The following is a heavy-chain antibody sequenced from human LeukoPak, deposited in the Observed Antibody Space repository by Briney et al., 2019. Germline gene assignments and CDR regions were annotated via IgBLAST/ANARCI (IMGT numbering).Heavy chain of an antibody. CDR1: GDSIIGYY. J-gene: IGHJ6*03. Sequence: SETLSLTCSVSGDSIIGYYWGWIRQPPGKGLEWIGNIYYTGNTYYNSSLKSRVTISVDTSKNQFSLKLSSVTAADTAVYYCARRIRYCSGGSCSTGRYYYMDVWGKGTTVTISS. CDR2: IYYTGNT. D-gene: IGHD2-15*01. CDR3: ARRIRYCSGGSCSTGRYYYMDV. V-gene: IGHV4-39*07.